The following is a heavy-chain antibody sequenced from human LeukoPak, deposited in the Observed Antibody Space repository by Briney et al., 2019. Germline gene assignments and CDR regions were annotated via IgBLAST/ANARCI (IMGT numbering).Heavy chain of an antibody. CDR1: GFTFSDYY. V-gene: IGHV3-11*04. D-gene: IGHD3-9*01. J-gene: IGHJ4*02. CDR2: ISSSGSTK. Sequence: KSGGSLRLSCAASGFTFSDYYMSWIRQAPGKGLEWVSYISSSGSTKYYADSVKGRFTISRDNAKNSLYLQMNSLRAEDTAVYYCARGFDWLFRRLEYFDYWGQGTLVTVSS. CDR3: ARGFDWLFRRLEYFDY.